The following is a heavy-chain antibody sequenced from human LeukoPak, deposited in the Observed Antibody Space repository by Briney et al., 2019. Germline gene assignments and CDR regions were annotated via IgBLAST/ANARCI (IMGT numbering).Heavy chain of an antibody. CDR3: ARGARAGYKLEPWDY. J-gene: IGHJ4*02. V-gene: IGHV4-34*01. D-gene: IGHD5-24*01. CDR2: IYYSGST. Sequence: SETLSNTCAVYGGSFSGHYWSWIRQPPGKGLEWIGSIYYSGSTKYNPSLKSRVTISVDTSKNLLSLKLSSVTAADTAVYYCARGARAGYKLEPWDYWGQGTLVTVSS. CDR1: GGSFSGHY.